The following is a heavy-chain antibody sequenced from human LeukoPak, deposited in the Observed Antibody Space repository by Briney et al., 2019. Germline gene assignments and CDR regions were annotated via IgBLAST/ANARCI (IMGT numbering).Heavy chain of an antibody. D-gene: IGHD3-16*01. CDR1: GFTFSSYS. Sequence: GSLRLSCAASGFTFSSYSMNWIRQPPGKGLEWIGEINHSGSTNYNPSLKSRVTISVDTSKNQFSLKLSSVTAADTAVYYCARGPPFRDSRWSQGTLVTVSS. CDR3: ARGPPFRDSR. CDR2: INHSGST. J-gene: IGHJ4*02. V-gene: IGHV4-34*01.